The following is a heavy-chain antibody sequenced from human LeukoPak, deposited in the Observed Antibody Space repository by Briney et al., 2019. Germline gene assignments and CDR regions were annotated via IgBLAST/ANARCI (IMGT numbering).Heavy chain of an antibody. D-gene: IGHD3-10*01. CDR3: TRDAGSDF. CDR2: ISPSGRSV. CDR1: GLSFSDYG. J-gene: IGHJ4*02. V-gene: IGHV3-48*03. Sequence: PGGSLRLSCAGSGLSFSDYGMNWVRQAPGKGLEWLTFISPSGRSVSYADSVKGRLTIARDNAKKSLYLQMDSLRGEDTAIYYCTRDAGSDFWGQGTLVTVSS.